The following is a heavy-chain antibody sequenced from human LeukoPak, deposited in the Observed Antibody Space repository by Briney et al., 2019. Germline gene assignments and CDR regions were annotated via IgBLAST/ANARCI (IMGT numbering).Heavy chain of an antibody. CDR1: GFTFSSYG. CDR3: ARISYGGQFDY. D-gene: IGHD4-23*01. CDR2: ISYDGSNK. Sequence: QPGRSLRLSCAASGFTFSSYGMHWVRQAPGXGLEWVAVISYDGSNKYYADSVKGRFTISRDNSKNTLYLQMNSLRAEDTAVYYCARISYGGQFDYWGQGTLVTVSS. V-gene: IGHV3-30*03. J-gene: IGHJ4*02.